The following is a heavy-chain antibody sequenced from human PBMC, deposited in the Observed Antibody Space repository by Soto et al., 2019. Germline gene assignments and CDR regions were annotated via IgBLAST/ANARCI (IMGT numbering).Heavy chain of an antibody. J-gene: IGHJ5*02. D-gene: IGHD2-21*01. CDR1: GSALNSGNYY. Sequence: TLPLTCSFSGSALNSGNYYLSWIRQVPGKGLEWIGHIYVTGAVDYNPSLRDRITISQDTSERQFSLNLRLVTAADTAVYYCARLRIATNNYKWFDPWGQGTLVTVSS. CDR2: IYVTGAV. V-gene: IGHV4-31*03. CDR3: ARLRIATNNYKWFDP.